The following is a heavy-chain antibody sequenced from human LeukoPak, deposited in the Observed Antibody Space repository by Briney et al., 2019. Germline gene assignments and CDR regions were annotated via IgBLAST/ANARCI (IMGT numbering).Heavy chain of an antibody. CDR1: GGSISSGSYY. D-gene: IGHD3-3*02. V-gene: IGHV4-61*02. CDR3: ARSIRSYYYTDV. CDR2: IYTSRST. Sequence: SETLSLTCTVSGGSISSGSYYWSWIRQPAGKGLEWIGRIYTSRSTNYNPSLKSRVTISVDTSKNQFSLKLSSVTAADTAVYYCARSIRSYYYTDVWGKGTTVTVSS. J-gene: IGHJ6*03.